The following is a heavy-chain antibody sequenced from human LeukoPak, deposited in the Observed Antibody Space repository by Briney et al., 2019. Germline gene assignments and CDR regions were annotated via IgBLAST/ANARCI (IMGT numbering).Heavy chain of an antibody. D-gene: IGHD1-14*01. Sequence: PGGSLRLSCTASGFLFSIFAMHWVRQAPGKGLEWVTFIQYYGSNKNYADSVKGRFTVSRDNSKNTLYLQINSLRGEDTAVYYCAKDADHDDDYWGQGTVVPVPS. CDR2: IQYYGSNK. V-gene: IGHV3-30*02. J-gene: IGHJ4*02. CDR3: AKDADHDDDY. CDR1: GFLFSIFA.